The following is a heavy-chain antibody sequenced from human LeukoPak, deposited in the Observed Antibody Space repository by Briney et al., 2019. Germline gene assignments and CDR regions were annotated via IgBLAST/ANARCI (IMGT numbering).Heavy chain of an antibody. CDR2: ISYDGSNK. CDR3: AREGGGYGSGSYFGY. J-gene: IGHJ4*02. Sequence: PGGSLRLSCAASGFTFSSYGMHWVRQAPGKGLEWVAVISYDGSNKYYADSVKGRFTISRDNSKNTLYLQMNSLGAEDTAVYYCAREGGGYGSGSYFGYWGQGTLVTVSS. D-gene: IGHD3-10*01. V-gene: IGHV3-30*03. CDR1: GFTFSSYG.